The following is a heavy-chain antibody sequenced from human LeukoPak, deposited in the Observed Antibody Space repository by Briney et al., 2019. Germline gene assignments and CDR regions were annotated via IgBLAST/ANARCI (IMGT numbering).Heavy chain of an antibody. CDR3: ARDLKSVAGRFYDY. Sequence: HPGGSLRLSCAASGFTFDDYAMHWVRQVPGKGLEWVSGISWNSGSIGYADSVKGRFTISRDNAKNSLYLQMNSLRAEDTALYYCARDLKSVAGRFYDYWGQGTLVTVSS. V-gene: IGHV3-9*01. CDR1: GFTFDDYA. CDR2: ISWNSGSI. D-gene: IGHD6-19*01. J-gene: IGHJ4*02.